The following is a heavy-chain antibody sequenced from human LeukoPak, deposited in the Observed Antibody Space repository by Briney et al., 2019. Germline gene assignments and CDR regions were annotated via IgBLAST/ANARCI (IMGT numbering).Heavy chain of an antibody. V-gene: IGHV1-69*05. D-gene: IGHD3-3*01. CDR3: ARDQYYDFWSGYSPPLYYYGMDV. Sequence: SVKVSCKASGGTFSSYAISWVRQAPGQGLEWMGGIIPIFGTANYAQKFQGRVTITRDTSASTAYMELSSLRSEDTAVYYCARDQYYDFWSGYSPPLYYYGMDVWGQGTTVTVSS. CDR1: GGTFSSYA. J-gene: IGHJ6*02. CDR2: IIPIFGTA.